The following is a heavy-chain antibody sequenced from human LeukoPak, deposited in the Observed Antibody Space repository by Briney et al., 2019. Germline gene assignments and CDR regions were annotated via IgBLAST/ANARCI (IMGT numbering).Heavy chain of an antibody. CDR3: AKGGITMIVVVIQYYFDY. V-gene: IGHV3-23*01. J-gene: IGHJ4*02. D-gene: IGHD3-22*01. CDR2: ISGSGGST. Sequence: GGSLRLSCAASGFTFSSYAMSWVRQAPGKGLEWVSVISGSGGSTYYADSVKGRFTISRDNSKNTLYLQMNSLRAEDTAVYYCAKGGITMIVVVIQYYFDYWGQGTLVNVSS. CDR1: GFTFSSYA.